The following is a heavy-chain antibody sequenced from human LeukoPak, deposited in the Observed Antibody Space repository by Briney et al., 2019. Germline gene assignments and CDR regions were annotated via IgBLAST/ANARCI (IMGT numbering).Heavy chain of an antibody. V-gene: IGHV3-30*04. CDR1: GFTFSSYA. CDR3: ARSQGVRGVLTRRGYFDY. Sequence: GRSLRLSCAASGFTFSSYAMHWVRQAPGKGLEWVAVISYDGSNKYYADSVKGRFTISRDNSKNTPYLQMNSLRAEDTAVYYCARSQGVRGVLTRRGYFDYWGQGTLVTVSS. CDR2: ISYDGSNK. J-gene: IGHJ4*02. D-gene: IGHD3-10*01.